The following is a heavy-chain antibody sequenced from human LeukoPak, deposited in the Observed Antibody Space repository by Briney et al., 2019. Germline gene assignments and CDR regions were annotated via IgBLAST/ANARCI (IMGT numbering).Heavy chain of an antibody. CDR2: ISGSGGNT. CDR3: ARQAGGSGYDFYYYYGMDV. CDR1: GFTFSSYS. V-gene: IGHV3-23*01. D-gene: IGHD5-12*01. J-gene: IGHJ6*02. Sequence: GGSLRLSCAASGFTFSSYSMNWVRQAPGKGLEWVSAISGSGGNTYYADSVKGRFTISRDNSKNTLYLQMNSLRAEDTAVYYCARQAGGSGYDFYYYYGMDVWGQGTTVTVSS.